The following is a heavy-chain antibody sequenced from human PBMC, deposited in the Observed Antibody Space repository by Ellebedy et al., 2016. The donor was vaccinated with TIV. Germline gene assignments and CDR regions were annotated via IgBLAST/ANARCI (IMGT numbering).Heavy chain of an antibody. CDR1: GFTFSDYY. CDR3: ARYCSGGSCYSHAFDI. J-gene: IGHJ3*02. Sequence: GESLKISCAASGFTFSDYYMSWIRQAPGKGLEWVSYISSSDSTIYYADSVKGRFTISRDNAKNSLYLQMNSLRAEDTAVYYCARYCSGGSCYSHAFDIWGQGTMVTVSS. CDR2: ISSSDSTI. V-gene: IGHV3-11*01. D-gene: IGHD2-15*01.